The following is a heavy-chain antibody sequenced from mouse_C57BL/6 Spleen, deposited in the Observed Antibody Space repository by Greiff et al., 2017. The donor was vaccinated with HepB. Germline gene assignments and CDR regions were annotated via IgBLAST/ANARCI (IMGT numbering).Heavy chain of an antibody. V-gene: IGHV5-9-1*02. CDR1: GFTFSSYA. D-gene: IGHD2-3*01. CDR2: ISSGGDYI. CDR3: TRDPDGYFDY. J-gene: IGHJ2*01. Sequence: EVKLMESGEGLVKPGGSLKLSCAASGFTFSSYAMSWVRQTPEKRLEWVAYISSGGDYIYYADTVKRRFTISRDNARNTLYLQMSSLKSEDTAMYYCTRDPDGYFDYWGQGTTLTVSS.